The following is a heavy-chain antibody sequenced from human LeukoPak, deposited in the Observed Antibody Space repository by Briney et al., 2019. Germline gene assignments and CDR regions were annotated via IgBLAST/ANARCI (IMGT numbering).Heavy chain of an antibody. Sequence: GGSLRLSCSASGFTFSTYDMHWVRQAPGKGLEYVSAVSTNGGTTDYADSVKGRFTISRDNSRNTVDLQMSSLRTEDTAVYYCVKMAYCATYFDFWGQGTLVTVSS. J-gene: IGHJ4*02. CDR2: VSTNGGTT. D-gene: IGHD2-15*01. CDR1: GFTFSTYD. V-gene: IGHV3-64D*06. CDR3: VKMAYCATYFDF.